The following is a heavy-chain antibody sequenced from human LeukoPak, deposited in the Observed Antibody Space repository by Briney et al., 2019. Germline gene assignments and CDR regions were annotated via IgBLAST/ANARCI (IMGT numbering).Heavy chain of an antibody. J-gene: IGHJ4*02. CDR2: IYTSGST. CDR3: ARVSSAGIWDY. D-gene: IGHD6-19*01. V-gene: IGHV4-4*07. CDR1: GGSFSGYY. Sequence: SETLSLTCTVSGGSFSGYYWSWIRQPAGKGLERIGRIYTSGSTNYKPSLKSRVTMSVDTSKNQFSPKLSSVTAADTAVYYCARVSSAGIWDYWGQGTLVTVSS.